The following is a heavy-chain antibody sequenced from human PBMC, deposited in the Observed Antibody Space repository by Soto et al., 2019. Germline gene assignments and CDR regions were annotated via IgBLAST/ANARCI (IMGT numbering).Heavy chain of an antibody. J-gene: IGHJ6*02. CDR2: IRSKANSYAT. Sequence: GGSLRLSCAASGFTFSGSAMHWVRQASGKGLEWVGRIRSKANSYATAYAASVKGRFTISRDDSKNTAYLQMNSLKTEDTAVYYCTRHRADFDYFNYGMDVWGQGTTVT. CDR3: TRHRADFDYFNYGMDV. CDR1: GFTFSGSA. V-gene: IGHV3-73*01.